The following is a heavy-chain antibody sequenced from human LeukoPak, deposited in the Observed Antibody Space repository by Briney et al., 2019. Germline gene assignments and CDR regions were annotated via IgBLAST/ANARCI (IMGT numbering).Heavy chain of an antibody. D-gene: IGHD2-2*01. V-gene: IGHV4-38-2*02. CDR2: IYHSGST. CDR1: GYSISSGYY. J-gene: IGHJ5*02. Sequence: SETLSLTCTVSGYSISSGYYWGWIRQPPGKGLEWIGSIYHSGSTYYNPSLKSRVTISVDTSKNQFSLKLSSVTAADTAVYYCARGKYQLAPTNWFDPWGQGTLVTVSS. CDR3: ARGKYQLAPTNWFDP.